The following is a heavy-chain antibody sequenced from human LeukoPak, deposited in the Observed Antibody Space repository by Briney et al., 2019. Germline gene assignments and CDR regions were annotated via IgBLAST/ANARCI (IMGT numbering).Heavy chain of an antibody. CDR1: GFTFSSYA. Sequence: PGGSLRLSCAASGFTFSSYAMSWVRQAPGKGLEWVSAISGSGGSTYYADSVKGRFTISRDNSKNTLYLQMNSLRAEDTAVYYCAKDVNARYYYGSGSYYPSLLFDYWGQGTLVTVYS. CDR3: AKDVNARYYYGSGSYYPSLLFDY. J-gene: IGHJ4*02. CDR2: ISGSGGST. V-gene: IGHV3-23*01. D-gene: IGHD3-10*01.